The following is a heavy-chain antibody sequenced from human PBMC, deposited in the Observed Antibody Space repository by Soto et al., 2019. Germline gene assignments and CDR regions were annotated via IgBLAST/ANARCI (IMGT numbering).Heavy chain of an antibody. V-gene: IGHV1-69*02. D-gene: IGHD3-10*01. Sequence: QVQLVQSGAEVKKPGSSVKVSCKASGGTFSSYTISWVRQAPGQGLEWMGRIIPILGIANYAQKFQGRVTITADKSTSTAYMELSSRRSEDTAVYYWTSLMSSGYYYGMDVWGQGTTVTVSS. CDR3: TSLMSSGYYYGMDV. CDR1: GGTFSSYT. J-gene: IGHJ6*02. CDR2: IIPILGIA.